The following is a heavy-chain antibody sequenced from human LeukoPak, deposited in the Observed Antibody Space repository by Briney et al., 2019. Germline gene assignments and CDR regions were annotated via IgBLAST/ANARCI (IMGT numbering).Heavy chain of an antibody. D-gene: IGHD4-23*01. CDR2: IYPGDSDT. Sequence: GESLKISCKGSGYSFTSYWIGWVRQMPGKGLEWMGIIYPGDSDTRYSPSFQGQVTISADKSIGTAYLQWSSLKASDTAMYYCARQWGDYGGNTYYYYMDVWGKGTTVTVSS. J-gene: IGHJ6*03. CDR3: ARQWGDYGGNTYYYYMDV. V-gene: IGHV5-51*01. CDR1: GYSFTSYW.